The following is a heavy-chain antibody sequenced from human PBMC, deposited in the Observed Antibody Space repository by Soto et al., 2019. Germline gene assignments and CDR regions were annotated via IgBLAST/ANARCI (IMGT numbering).Heavy chain of an antibody. CDR1: GGSISNSY. CDR3: ARGSSIAGLYYGMDV. CDR2: NYYSGIT. D-gene: IGHD6-6*01. Sequence: SETLSLTCPVSGGSISNSYWSWIRQHPGKGLEWIGYNYYSGITYYNPSLKSRVTISLDTSKNQFSLKLSSVTAADTAVYYCARGSSIAGLYYGMDVWGQGTTVTVSS. V-gene: IGHV4-59*06. J-gene: IGHJ6*02.